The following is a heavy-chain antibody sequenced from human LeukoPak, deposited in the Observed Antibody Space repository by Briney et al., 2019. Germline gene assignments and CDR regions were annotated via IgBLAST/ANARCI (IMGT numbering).Heavy chain of an antibody. J-gene: IGHJ6*02. CDR2: ISSSSSPI. D-gene: IGHD3-3*01. CDR3: ARGAFWSGYFAYYGFDV. Sequence: GGSLRLSCAASGFTFSTYSMNWVRQAPGKGLEWVSYISSSSSPIYYADSVRGRFTVSRDNAKNSLFLQMNSLRAGDTAVYFCARGAFWSGYFAYYGFDVWGQGTTVTVSS. CDR1: GFTFSTYS. V-gene: IGHV3-48*01.